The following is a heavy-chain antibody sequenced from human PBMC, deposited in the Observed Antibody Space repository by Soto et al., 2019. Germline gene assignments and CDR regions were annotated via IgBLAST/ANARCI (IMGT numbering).Heavy chain of an antibody. Sequence: EVQLVESGGGLVQPGGSLRLSCAASGFTVSNHYMRWVRQAPGKGLEWVSLIYSGGATYYADSVKGRFTISRDNSKNTLYLQMNSLIAEDTAVYYCARDGTDNWVGGQGILVTVSS. D-gene: IGHD1-1*01. V-gene: IGHV3-66*01. CDR1: GFTVSNHY. CDR3: ARDGTDNWV. CDR2: IYSGGAT. J-gene: IGHJ4*02.